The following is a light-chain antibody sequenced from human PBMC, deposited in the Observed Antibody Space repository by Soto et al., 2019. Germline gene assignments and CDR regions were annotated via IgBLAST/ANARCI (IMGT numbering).Light chain of an antibody. CDR1: QSVSSN. CDR2: GAS. CDR3: QQYNNWCT. J-gene: IGKJ1*01. V-gene: IGKV3-15*01. Sequence: EIVMTQSPATLSVSPGERVTLPCRASQSVSSNLAWYQQKPGQAPRLLIYGASTRATGIPARFSGSGSGTEFTLTISSLQSEDFAVYYCQQYNNWCTFGQGTKVEIK.